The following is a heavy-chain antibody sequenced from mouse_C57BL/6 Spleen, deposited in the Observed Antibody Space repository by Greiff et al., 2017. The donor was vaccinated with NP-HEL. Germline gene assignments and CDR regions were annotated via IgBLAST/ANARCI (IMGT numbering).Heavy chain of an antibody. CDR3: ARRPVAYFDY. CDR1: GFTFSSYG. CDR2: ISSGGSYT. J-gene: IGHJ2*01. V-gene: IGHV5-6*01. Sequence: EVQLVESGGDLVKPGGSLKLSCAASGFTFSSYGMSWVRQTPDKRLEWVATISSGGSYTYYPDSVKGRFTISRDNAKNTLYLQMSSLKSEDTAMYYCARRPVAYFDYWGQGTTLTVSS. D-gene: IGHD1-1*02.